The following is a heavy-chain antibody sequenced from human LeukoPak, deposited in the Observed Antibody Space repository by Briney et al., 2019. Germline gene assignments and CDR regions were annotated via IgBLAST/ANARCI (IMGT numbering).Heavy chain of an antibody. Sequence: PGGSLRLSCAASGFTFSSYAMRWVRQAPGKGLEWVSGINWIGGSTDYADSVKGRFTISRDNAKNSLYLQMNSLRAEDTAVYYCARGIGVTGKNYFDYWGQGTLVTVSS. CDR1: GFTFSSYA. D-gene: IGHD1-20*01. J-gene: IGHJ4*02. CDR3: ARGIGVTGKNYFDY. CDR2: INWIGGST. V-gene: IGHV3-20*04.